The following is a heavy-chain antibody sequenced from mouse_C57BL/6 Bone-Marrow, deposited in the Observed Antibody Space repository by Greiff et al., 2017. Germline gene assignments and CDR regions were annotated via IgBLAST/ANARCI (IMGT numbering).Heavy chain of an antibody. CDR1: GYAFSSSW. CDR3: AVKDFDY. Sequence: QVQLQQSGPELVKPGASVKISCKASGYAFSSSWMNWVKQRPGKGLEWIGRIYPGDGDTNYNGKFKGKATLTADKSSSTAYMQLSSLTSEDSAVYFCAVKDFDYWGQGTTLTVSS. J-gene: IGHJ2*01. CDR2: IYPGDGDT. V-gene: IGHV1-82*01.